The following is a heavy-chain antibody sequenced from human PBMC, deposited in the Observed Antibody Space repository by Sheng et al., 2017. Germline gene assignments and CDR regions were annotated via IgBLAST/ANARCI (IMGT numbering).Heavy chain of an antibody. CDR2: INHSGST. Sequence: QVQLQQWGAGLLKPSETLSLTCAVYGGSFSGYYWSWIRQPPGKGLEWIGEINHSGSTNYNPSLKSRVTISVDTSKNQFSLKLSSVTAADTAVYYCARASSRGGGGWWGLHYYYGMDVWGQGDHG. J-gene: IGHJ6*02. D-gene: IGHD2-21*01. CDR3: ARASSRGGGGWWGLHYYYGMDV. V-gene: IGHV4-34*01. CDR1: GGSFSGYY.